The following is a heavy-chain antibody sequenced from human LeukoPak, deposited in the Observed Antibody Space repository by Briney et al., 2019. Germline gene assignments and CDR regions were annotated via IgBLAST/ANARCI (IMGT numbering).Heavy chain of an antibody. Sequence: GGSLRLSCAASGFTFSSSGMSWVLQAPGKGLEWVSTISASGDNTYYADSVKGRFTISRDNSKKKLYLQMNSLRAEDTAVYYCAKGYYGSGTYGWFDPWGQGTLVTVSS. V-gene: IGHV3-23*01. CDR2: ISASGDNT. CDR1: GFTFSSSG. J-gene: IGHJ5*02. D-gene: IGHD3-10*01. CDR3: AKGYYGSGTYGWFDP.